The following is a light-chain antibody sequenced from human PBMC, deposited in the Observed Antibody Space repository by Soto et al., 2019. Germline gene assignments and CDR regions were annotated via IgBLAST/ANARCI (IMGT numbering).Light chain of an antibody. V-gene: IGLV2-8*01. CDR2: EVT. CDR3: CSYTVGDTVV. Sequence: QSALTQPASVSGSPGQSITISCTGTSSDVGGYNFVSWYQHHPGKAPKLMIYEVTKRPSGVPDRFFGSKSGSTASLTVSGLQAEDEAVYYCCSYTVGDTVVFGGGTKLTVL. J-gene: IGLJ2*01. CDR1: SSDVGGYNF.